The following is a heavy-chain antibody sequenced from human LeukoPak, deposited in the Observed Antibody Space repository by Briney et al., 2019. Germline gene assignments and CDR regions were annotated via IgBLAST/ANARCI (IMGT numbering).Heavy chain of an antibody. D-gene: IGHD6-13*01. CDR2: ISYDGSNK. CDR3: ARGQNVAAAGTGSSGFDP. V-gene: IGHV3-30-3*01. J-gene: IGHJ5*02. CDR1: GFTFSSYA. Sequence: PGRSLRLSCAASGFTFSSYAMHWVRQAPGKGLEWVAVISYDGSNKYYADSVKGRFTISRDNSKNTLYLQMNSLRAEDTAVYYCARGQNVAAAGTGSSGFDPWGQGTLVTVSS.